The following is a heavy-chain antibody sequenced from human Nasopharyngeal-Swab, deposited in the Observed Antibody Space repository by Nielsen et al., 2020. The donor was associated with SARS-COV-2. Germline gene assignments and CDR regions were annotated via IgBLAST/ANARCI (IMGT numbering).Heavy chain of an antibody. Sequence: GIGLEWIGYIYYSGSTYYNPSLKSRVTISVDTSKNQFSLKLSSVTAADTAVYYCARGRKQQLVLRWFDPWGQGTLVTVSS. CDR3: ARGRKQQLVLRWFDP. CDR2: IYYSGST. J-gene: IGHJ5*02. D-gene: IGHD6-13*01. V-gene: IGHV4-31*02.